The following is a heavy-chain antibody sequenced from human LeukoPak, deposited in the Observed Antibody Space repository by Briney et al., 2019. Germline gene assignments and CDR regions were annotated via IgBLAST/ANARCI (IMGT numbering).Heavy chain of an antibody. CDR3: ARDRVTYSSSWHYYYYGMDV. CDR1: GYTFTSYF. J-gene: IGHJ6*02. V-gene: IGHV1-46*01. D-gene: IGHD6-13*01. Sequence: GASVKVSCKASGYTFTSYFMHWVRQAPGQGLEWMGIINPSGGSTSYAQKFQGRVTMTRDTSTSTVYMELSSLRSEDTAVYYCARDRVTYSSSWHYYYYGMDVWGQGTTVTVSS. CDR2: INPSGGST.